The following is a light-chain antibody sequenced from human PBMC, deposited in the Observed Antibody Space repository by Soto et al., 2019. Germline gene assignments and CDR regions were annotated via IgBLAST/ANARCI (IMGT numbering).Light chain of an antibody. J-gene: IGLJ2*01. CDR1: SSDVGGYNY. CDR3: SSYTSSSTWV. V-gene: IGLV2-14*01. CDR2: EVS. Sequence: QSALTQPASVSGSPGQSITISCTGTSSDVGGYNYVSWYQQHPGKAPKFMIYEVSNRPSGVSNRFSGSKSGNTASLTISGLQAEDEADYYCSSYTSSSTWVFGRGTKVTVL.